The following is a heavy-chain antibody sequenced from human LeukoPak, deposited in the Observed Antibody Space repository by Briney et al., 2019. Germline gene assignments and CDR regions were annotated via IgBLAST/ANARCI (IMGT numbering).Heavy chain of an antibody. D-gene: IGHD4-17*01. V-gene: IGHV1-69*13. CDR3: ARESGDYGDPYYYYYGMDV. CDR2: IIPIFGTA. J-gene: IGHJ6*02. Sequence: SVKVSCKASGGTFSSYAISWVRQAPGQGLEWMGGIIPIFGTANYAQKFQGRVTITADESTSTAYMELSSLRSEDTAVYYCARESGDYGDPYYYYYGMDVWGQGTTVTVSS. CDR1: GGTFSSYA.